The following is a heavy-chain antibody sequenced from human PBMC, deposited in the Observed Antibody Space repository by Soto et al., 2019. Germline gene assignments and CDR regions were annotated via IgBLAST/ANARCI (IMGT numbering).Heavy chain of an antibody. V-gene: IGHV3-30-3*01. CDR3: ARDGLLLWFGESPYYFDY. J-gene: IGHJ4*02. Sequence: WGSLRLSCAASGFTFISYAIHWCRHSPFKGLEWVAVISYDGSNKYYADSVKGRFTISRDNSKNTLYLQMNSLRAEDTAVYYCARDGLLLWFGESPYYFDYWGQGTLVTVSS. CDR1: GFTFISYA. CDR2: ISYDGSNK. D-gene: IGHD3-10*01.